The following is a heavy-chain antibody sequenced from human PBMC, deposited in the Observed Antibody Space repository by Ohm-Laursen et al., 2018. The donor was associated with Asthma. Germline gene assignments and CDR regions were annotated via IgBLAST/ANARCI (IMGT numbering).Heavy chain of an antibody. CDR3: ARGHYYDSSGYYWILGHFDY. J-gene: IGHJ4*02. D-gene: IGHD3-22*01. CDR2: VYYSGIT. V-gene: IGHV4-31*03. Sequence: TLSLTCTVSGDSISSGNNYWSWIRQHPGKGLEWIGYVYYSGITYSNPSLRSRVSISVDTSKNQFSLKLSSVTAADTAVYYCARGHYYDSSGYYWILGHFDYWGQGTLVTVSS. CDR1: GDSISSGNNY.